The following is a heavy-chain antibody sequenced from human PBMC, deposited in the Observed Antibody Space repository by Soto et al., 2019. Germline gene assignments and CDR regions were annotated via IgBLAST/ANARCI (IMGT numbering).Heavy chain of an antibody. CDR1: GFSLTTDGMA. V-gene: IGHV2-5*01. CDR2: IYWNDDK. D-gene: IGHD3-22*01. Sequence: ESGPTLVNPTQTLTLTCTFSGFSLTTDGMAVGWIRQPPGKALEWLALIYWNDDKRYSPSLRNRLTITRDTSKNQVVLTMINMDPVVTATYYCAHRPGYYDSSAPYRWGQGTLVTVSS. J-gene: IGHJ5*02. CDR3: AHRPGYYDSSAPYR.